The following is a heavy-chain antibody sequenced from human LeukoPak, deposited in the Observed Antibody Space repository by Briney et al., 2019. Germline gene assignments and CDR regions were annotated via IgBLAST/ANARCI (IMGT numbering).Heavy chain of an antibody. D-gene: IGHD1-26*01. CDR3: ARADGSGSYLLRDY. V-gene: IGHV3-30-3*01. CDR2: MSYDGSNK. CDR1: GFTFSSYA. J-gene: IGHJ4*02. Sequence: GGSLRLSCAASGFTFSSYAMHWVRQAPGKGLEWVAVMSYDGSNKYYADSVKGRFTISRDNSKNTLYLQMNSLRAEDAAVYYCARADGSGSYLLRDYWGQGTLVTVSS.